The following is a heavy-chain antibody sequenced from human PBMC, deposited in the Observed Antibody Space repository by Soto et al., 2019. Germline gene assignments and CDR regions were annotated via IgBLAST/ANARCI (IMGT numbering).Heavy chain of an antibody. Sequence: PSETLSLTCAVYGGSFSGYSWTCIRQPPGTGLEWIWEINHSGSTNYNPPLKSRVTISVDTSKNQFSLKLTSVTAADTAVYYCARDKITGLFDYWGQGTLVTGSX. CDR1: GGSFSGYS. V-gene: IGHV4-34*01. D-gene: IGHD2-8*02. J-gene: IGHJ4*02. CDR3: ARDKITGLFDY. CDR2: INHSGST.